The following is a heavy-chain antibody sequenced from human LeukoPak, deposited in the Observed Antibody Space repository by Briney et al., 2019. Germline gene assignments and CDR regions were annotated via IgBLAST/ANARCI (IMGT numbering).Heavy chain of an antibody. Sequence: PGGSLRLSCAASGFTFSVYWMSWVRQAPGKGLEWVANIKQDGSEKYYVDSVKGRLTISRDNAKNSLYLQMNSLRAEDTAVYYCARLRGFDYWGQGTLVTVSS. CDR1: GFTFSVYW. CDR3: ARLRGFDY. V-gene: IGHV3-7*01. J-gene: IGHJ4*02. CDR2: IKQDGSEK. D-gene: IGHD3-10*01.